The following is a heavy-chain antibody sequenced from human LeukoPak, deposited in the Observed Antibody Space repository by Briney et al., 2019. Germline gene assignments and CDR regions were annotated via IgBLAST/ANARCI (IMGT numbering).Heavy chain of an antibody. D-gene: IGHD5-24*01. J-gene: IGHJ4*02. Sequence: ASVKVSCKASGYTFTSYYMHWVRQAPGQGLEWMGIINPNTGSTTYAQNSQGRVAMTRDTSTSTVYMEVSSLRSEDTALYYCARSTALRVGYAPGGYWGQGTLVTVSS. CDR3: ARSTALRVGYAPGGY. CDR1: GYTFTSYY. V-gene: IGHV1-46*01. CDR2: INPNTGST.